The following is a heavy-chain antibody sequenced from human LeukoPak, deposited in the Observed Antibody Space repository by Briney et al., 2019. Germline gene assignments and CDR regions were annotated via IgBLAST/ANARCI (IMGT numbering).Heavy chain of an antibody. J-gene: IGHJ5*02. Sequence: SETLSLTCTVSGGSISSSSYYWGWIRQPPGKGLEWIGSIYYSGSTYYNPSLKSRVTISVDTSKNQFSLKLSSVTAADTAVYYCARDHLHNRFGELLPNWFDPWGQGTLVTVSS. V-gene: IGHV4-39*07. D-gene: IGHD3-10*01. CDR3: ARDHLHNRFGELLPNWFDP. CDR2: IYYSGST. CDR1: GGSISSSSYY.